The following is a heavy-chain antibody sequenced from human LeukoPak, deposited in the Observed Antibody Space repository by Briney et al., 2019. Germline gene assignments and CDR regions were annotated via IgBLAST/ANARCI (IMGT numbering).Heavy chain of an antibody. D-gene: IGHD4-17*01. CDR2: IIPIFGTA. V-gene: IGHV1-69*13. CDR1: GGTFSSYA. Sequence: SVKVSCKASGGTFSSYAISWVRQAPGHGLEWMGGIIPIFGTANYAQKFQGRVTITADESTSTAYMELSSLRSEDTAVYYCARESRDLTTVTTFDYWGQGTLVTVSS. J-gene: IGHJ4*02. CDR3: ARESRDLTTVTTFDY.